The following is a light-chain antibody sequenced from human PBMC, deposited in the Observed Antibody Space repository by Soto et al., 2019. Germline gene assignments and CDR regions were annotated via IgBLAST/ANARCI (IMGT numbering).Light chain of an antibody. Sequence: VISMTQSPSLLSASTGDRVTISCRMSQDIKNYLAWYQQRPGKAPALLIYSASTLQNGVPSRFSGSWSGTDFNLTISLRRSDDCANEYFQHYYSCPFTFGPGTKV. V-gene: IGKV1D-8*01. CDR2: SAS. CDR1: QDIKNY. CDR3: QHYYSCPFT. J-gene: IGKJ3*01.